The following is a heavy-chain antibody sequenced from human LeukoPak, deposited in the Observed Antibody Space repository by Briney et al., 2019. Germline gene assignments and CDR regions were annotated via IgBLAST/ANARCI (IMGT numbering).Heavy chain of an antibody. V-gene: IGHV5-51*01. J-gene: IGHJ4*02. Sequence: GESLKISCKGSGYNFASYWIGWVRQMPGKGLEWMGIIYPCDSDTRSSPSFQGQVTMSVDKSVNTAYLQWSSLKASDTAMYYCARTPGYSFYFDYWGLGTPVTVSS. CDR1: GYNFASYW. CDR3: ARTPGYSFYFDY. CDR2: IYPCDSDT. D-gene: IGHD5-18*01.